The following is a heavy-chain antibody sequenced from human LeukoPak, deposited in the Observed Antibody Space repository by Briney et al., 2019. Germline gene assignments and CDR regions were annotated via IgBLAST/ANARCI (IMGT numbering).Heavy chain of an antibody. CDR3: ARADGDYVYFDY. CDR2: IYYSGST. CDR1: GGSISNYY. D-gene: IGHD4-17*01. V-gene: IGHV4-59*01. J-gene: IGHJ4*02. Sequence: SETLSLTCTVSGGSISNYYWSWIRQPPGKGLEWIGYIYYSGSTNYNPSLKSRVTLSVDTSKNQFSLKLSSVTAADTAVYYCARADGDYVYFDYWGQGTLVTVSS.